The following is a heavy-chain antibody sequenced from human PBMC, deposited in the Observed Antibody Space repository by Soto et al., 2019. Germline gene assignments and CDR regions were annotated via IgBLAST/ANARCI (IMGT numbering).Heavy chain of an antibody. V-gene: IGHV1-69*06. CDR3: ARGGFSSSWRFDY. CDR1: GGTLSNYA. D-gene: IGHD6-13*01. Sequence: SSVKVSCKAPGGTLSNYAISWVRQAPGQGLEWMGGIMATFGPANSAQKFQGRVRIIADKSTDTAYLELSSLRSEDTAVYYCARGGFSSSWRFDYWGQGTLVTVSS. J-gene: IGHJ4*02. CDR2: IMATFGPA.